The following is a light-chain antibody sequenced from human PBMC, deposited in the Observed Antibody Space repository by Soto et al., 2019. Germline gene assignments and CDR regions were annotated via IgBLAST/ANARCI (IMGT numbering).Light chain of an antibody. CDR1: DSNIGSNY. Sequence: QSALTQPPSVSAAPGQQVTISCSGSDSNIGSNYVSWYQQLPGTAPKLLIYDNNQRPSGIPDRFSGSKSGTSATLGITGLQTGDEADYYCGTWDSGLSVGVFGTGTKVTVL. CDR3: GTWDSGLSVGV. J-gene: IGLJ1*01. V-gene: IGLV1-51*01. CDR2: DNN.